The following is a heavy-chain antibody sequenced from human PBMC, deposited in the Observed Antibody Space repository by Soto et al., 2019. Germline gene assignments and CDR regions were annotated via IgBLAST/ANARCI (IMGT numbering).Heavy chain of an antibody. Sequence: GGSLRLSCAASGFTFSSYAMHWVRQAPGKGLEWVAVISYDGSNKYYADSVKGRFTISRDNSKNTLYLQMNSLGAEDTAVYYCARVRSVRGVTAGYYYGMDVWGQGTTVTVSS. CDR1: GFTFSSYA. CDR3: ARVRSVRGVTAGYYYGMDV. J-gene: IGHJ6*02. V-gene: IGHV3-30-3*01. D-gene: IGHD3-10*01. CDR2: ISYDGSNK.